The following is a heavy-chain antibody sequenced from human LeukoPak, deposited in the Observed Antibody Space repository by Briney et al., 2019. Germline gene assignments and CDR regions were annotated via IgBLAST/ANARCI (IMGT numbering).Heavy chain of an antibody. D-gene: IGHD3-10*01. CDR1: GGSISSGPYY. J-gene: IGHJ6*04. CDR3: ARLLWFGADV. CDR2: IYSSGST. Sequence: PSETLSLTCTVSGGSISSGPYYWTWIRQPAGKGLEWIGRIYSSGSTNYNPSLKSRVTISVDTSKNQFSLKLSSVTAADTAVYYCARLLWFGADVWGKGTTVTISS. V-gene: IGHV4-61*02.